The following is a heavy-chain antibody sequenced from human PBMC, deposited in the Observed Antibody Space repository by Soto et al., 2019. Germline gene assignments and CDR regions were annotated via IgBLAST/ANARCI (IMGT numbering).Heavy chain of an antibody. CDR3: TNNFV. Sequence: DVQVVQSGGGLVQPGGSLKLSCAASGFAFNDSAMHWVRQASGKGLEWVARVRSKSNNYATAYPASVKGRFIVSRDDSMGTTSLQMNSLKPEEPAIYYCTNNFVWGQGVLVTVS. CDR1: GFAFNDSA. J-gene: IGHJ4*02. V-gene: IGHV3-73*01. CDR2: VRSKSNNYAT. D-gene: IGHD2-15*01.